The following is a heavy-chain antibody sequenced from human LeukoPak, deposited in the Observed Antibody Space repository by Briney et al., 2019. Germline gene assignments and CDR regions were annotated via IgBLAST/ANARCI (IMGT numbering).Heavy chain of an antibody. Sequence: GGSLRLSCAAYGFTFSSYAMMGLPQAPGRGLEGWLAISGSRGSPSYADPGKGRSPISRDNSQNTLYLQMNSLRAADTAVYYCAKDRGTIFAVVYYFDYWGQGTLVTASS. D-gene: IGHD3-3*01. CDR1: GFTFSSYA. J-gene: IGHJ4*02. V-gene: IGHV3-23*01. CDR2: ISGSRGSP. CDR3: AKDRGTIFAVVYYFDY.